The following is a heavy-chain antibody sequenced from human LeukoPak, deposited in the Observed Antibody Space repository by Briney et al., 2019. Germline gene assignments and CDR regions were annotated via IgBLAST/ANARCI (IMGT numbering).Heavy chain of an antibody. Sequence: GASVKVSCKVSGYSLSELSMHRVRQAPGKGLEWMGGFDPENGEAVYAQKFQGRVTMTEDTSTDTSYMELNSLKSEDTAVYYCAAGGVYDLLDNWGQGTLVTVSS. D-gene: IGHD2-8*01. CDR1: GYSLSELS. V-gene: IGHV1-24*01. J-gene: IGHJ4*02. CDR2: FDPENGEA. CDR3: AAGGVYDLLDN.